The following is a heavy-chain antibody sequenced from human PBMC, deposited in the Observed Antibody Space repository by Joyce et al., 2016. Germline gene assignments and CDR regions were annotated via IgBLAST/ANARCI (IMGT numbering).Heavy chain of an antibody. V-gene: IGHV2-5*02. J-gene: IGHJ4*02. Sequence: QITLKESGPTLVKPTQPLTLTCAFSGFSLSTRGVGVGWIRQPPGKALEWLALIYWGDDKRYSPSLESRLAITKDTSRNQVVLTMTNMDPGDTATYYCAHRPNSGYDPSAVDFWGQGTLVTVSS. CDR2: IYWGDDK. D-gene: IGHD5-12*01. CDR1: GFSLSTRGVG. CDR3: AHRPNSGYDPSAVDF.